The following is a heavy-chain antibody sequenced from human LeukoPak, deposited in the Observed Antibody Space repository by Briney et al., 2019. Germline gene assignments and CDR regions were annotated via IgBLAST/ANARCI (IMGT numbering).Heavy chain of an antibody. J-gene: IGHJ5*01. CDR1: GFTLNNYA. Sequence: GGSLRLSCAASGFTLNNYAMSWVPQAPGKGLEWVSDISARGGTTYCADSVKGRFTISRDNSENTLFLQMNSLRAEDTAVYYCAKEPREYCSSTSCPNWFDSWGQGTLVTVSS. D-gene: IGHD2-2*01. CDR3: AKEPREYCSSTSCPNWFDS. CDR2: ISARGGTT. V-gene: IGHV3-23*01.